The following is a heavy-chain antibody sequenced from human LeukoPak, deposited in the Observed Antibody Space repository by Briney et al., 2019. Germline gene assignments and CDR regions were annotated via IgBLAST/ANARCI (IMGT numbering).Heavy chain of an antibody. CDR3: ATDPNYDILTGC. J-gene: IGHJ4*02. D-gene: IGHD3-9*01. V-gene: IGHV1-24*01. CDR1: GYTLTELS. Sequence: ASVKVSCKVSGYTLTELSMHWVRQAPGKGLEWMGGFDPEDGETIYAQKFQGRVTMTEDTSTDTAYMELSSLRSEDTAVYYCATDPNYDILTGCWGQGTLVTVSS. CDR2: FDPEDGET.